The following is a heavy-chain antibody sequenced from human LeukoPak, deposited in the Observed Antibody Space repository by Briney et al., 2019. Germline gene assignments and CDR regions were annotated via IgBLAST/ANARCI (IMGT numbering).Heavy chain of an antibody. CDR1: GFTFSDYA. V-gene: IGHV3-23*01. Sequence: GGSLRLSCAASGFTFSDYAMSWVRQAPGKGLEWVSTITRTTRSTSYADSVKGRFTISRDNSKNTLYLEMNSLRVEDTAVYYCANYLGSFDFWGQGTLVTVSS. D-gene: IGHD3-10*01. CDR2: ITRTTRST. J-gene: IGHJ4*02. CDR3: ANYLGSFDF.